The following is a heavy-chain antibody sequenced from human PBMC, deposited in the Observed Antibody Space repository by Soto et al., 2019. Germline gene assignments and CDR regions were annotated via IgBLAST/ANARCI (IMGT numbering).Heavy chain of an antibody. CDR2: ISNYGTGT. V-gene: IGHV3-74*01. CDR1: GFSFSSFF. Sequence: GGSLRLSCEASGFSFSSFFMHWVRQDPGKGLEWVSRISNYGTGTTYADSVQGRFTVSRDNSKTTVYLQMNRLRTEDTAVYFCVRDQDSRGYSVFNLWGQGT. J-gene: IGHJ5*02. D-gene: IGHD3-22*01. CDR3: VRDQDSRGYSVFNL.